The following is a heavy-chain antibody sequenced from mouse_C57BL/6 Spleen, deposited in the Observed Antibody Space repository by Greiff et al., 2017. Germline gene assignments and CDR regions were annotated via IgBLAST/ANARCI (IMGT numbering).Heavy chain of an antibody. CDR1: GYTFTEYT. Sequence: QVQLQQSGAELVKPGASVKLSCKASGYTFTEYTIHWVKQRSGQGLEWIGWFYPGSGSIKYNEKFKDKATLTAATSSSTVYRELRRLTSEDSAVYVWARHGGLSLYSNFYYFDYWGQGTTRTVSS. V-gene: IGHV1-62-2*01. J-gene: IGHJ2*01. CDR2: FYPGSGSI. D-gene: IGHD2-5*01. CDR3: ARHGGLSLYSNFYYFDY.